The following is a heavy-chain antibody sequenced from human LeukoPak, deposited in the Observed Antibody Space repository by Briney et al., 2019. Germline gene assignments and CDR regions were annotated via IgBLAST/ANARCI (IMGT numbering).Heavy chain of an antibody. CDR2: IYYGGST. D-gene: IGHD3-3*01. V-gene: IGHV4-39*01. CDR3: ARGGRDFWSGYYYYYYMDV. Sequence: SETLSLACTVSGGSISSSTDNWGWIRQPPGKGLEWIGSIYYGGSTYYNPSLKSRVTISADTSKNQFSLKLNSVTAADTAVYYCARGGRDFWSGYYYYYYMDVWGKGTTVTVSS. CDR1: GGSISSSTDN. J-gene: IGHJ6*03.